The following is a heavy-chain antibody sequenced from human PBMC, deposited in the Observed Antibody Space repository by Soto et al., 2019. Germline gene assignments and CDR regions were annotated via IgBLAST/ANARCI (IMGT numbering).Heavy chain of an antibody. D-gene: IGHD5-12*01. CDR3: VRDLGDGYKSA. Sequence: EVQLVESGGGLVQPGVSLRLSCSASEFPVSTTYMSWVRQAPGKGLECVSIIFANDNTYYGDSVKGRFTISRRNSRSTLYLQMNSLGPEDTAVYYCVRDLGDGYKSAWGQGTLVTVSS. J-gene: IGHJ4*02. CDR1: EFPVSTTY. CDR2: IFANDNT. V-gene: IGHV3-53*04.